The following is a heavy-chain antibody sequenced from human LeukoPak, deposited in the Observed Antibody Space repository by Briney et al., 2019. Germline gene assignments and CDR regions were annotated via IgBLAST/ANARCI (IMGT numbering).Heavy chain of an antibody. D-gene: IGHD3-10*01. V-gene: IGHV4-38-2*01. CDR2: IYHSGST. J-gene: IGHJ4*02. CDR1: GYSISSGYY. Sequence: SETLSLTCAVSGYSISSGYYWGWIRQPPGKGLEWIGSIYHSGSTYYNPSLKSRVTISVDTSRNQFSLKLSSVTAADTAVYYWARRSYYYGSGTDYWGQGTLVTVSS. CDR3: ARRSYYYGSGTDY.